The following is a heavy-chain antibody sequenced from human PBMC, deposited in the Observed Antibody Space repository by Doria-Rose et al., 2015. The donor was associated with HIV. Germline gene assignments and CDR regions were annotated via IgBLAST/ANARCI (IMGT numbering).Heavy chain of an antibody. CDR1: GASVSSRGYY. V-gene: IGHV4-31*03. Sequence: VKPSETLSLTCSVSGASVSSRGYYWNWIRQVPGKGLESLGYTYYTGTSDYSPSLKSRLNMAVDTSKNQFSLKLSFVTVADTAVYYCARMGSYRELDYWGQGAPVIVSA. D-gene: IGHD3-3*01. CDR2: TYYTGTS. CDR3: ARMGSYRELDY. J-gene: IGHJ4*02.